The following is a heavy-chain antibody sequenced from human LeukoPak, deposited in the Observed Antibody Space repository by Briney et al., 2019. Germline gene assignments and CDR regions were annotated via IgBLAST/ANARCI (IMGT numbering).Heavy chain of an antibody. CDR1: GFTFSSYW. J-gene: IGHJ5*02. Sequence: GGSLRLSCAASGFTFSSYWMSWVRQAPGKRLEWVANIKQDGSEKYYVDSVKGRFTISRDNAKNSLYLQMNSLRAEDTAVYYCARVIRYFDWSKQNWFDPWGQGALVTVSS. V-gene: IGHV3-7*01. CDR2: IKQDGSEK. D-gene: IGHD3-9*01. CDR3: ARVIRYFDWSKQNWFDP.